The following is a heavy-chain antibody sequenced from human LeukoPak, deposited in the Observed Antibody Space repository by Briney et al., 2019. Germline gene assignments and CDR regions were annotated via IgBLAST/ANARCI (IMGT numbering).Heavy chain of an antibody. CDR1: GFTFSSYG. V-gene: IGHV3-30*02. CDR3: AKDQRITIYFGDG. D-gene: IGHD3-10*01. Sequence: PGGSLRLSCAASGFTFSSYGMYWVRQAPGKGLEWVAFIRYDGRNQYYADSVKGRFTISRDNSKNTLYLQMNNLRAEDTAVYYCAKDQRITIYFGDGWGQGTLVTVSS. CDR2: IRYDGRNQ. J-gene: IGHJ4*02.